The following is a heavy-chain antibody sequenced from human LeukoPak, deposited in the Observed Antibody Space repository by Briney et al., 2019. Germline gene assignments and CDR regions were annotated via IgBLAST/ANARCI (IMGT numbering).Heavy chain of an antibody. V-gene: IGHV3-23*01. D-gene: IGHD3-22*01. CDR1: GFTFSSYA. J-gene: IGHJ4*02. CDR2: ISGSGGST. CDR3: AKDSSGYPGRSPLDY. Sequence: GGSLRLSCAASGFTFSSYAMSWVRQAPGKGLEWVSAISGSGGSTYYADSVKGRFTISRDNSKNTLYLQMNSLRAEDTAVYYCAKDSSGYPGRSPLDYWGQGTLVTVSS.